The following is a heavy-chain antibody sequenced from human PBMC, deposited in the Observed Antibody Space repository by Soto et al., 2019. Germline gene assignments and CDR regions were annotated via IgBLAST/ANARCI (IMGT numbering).Heavy chain of an antibody. D-gene: IGHD3-3*01. CDR2: INPNSGGT. V-gene: IGHV1-2*02. CDR1: GYTFTGYY. J-gene: IGHJ6*02. Sequence: ASVQVSCKASGYTFTGYYMHWVRQAPGQGLEWMGWINPNSGGTNYAQKFQGRVTMTRDTSISTAYMELGRLRSDDTAVYYCARVLYDFWSGSSGMDVWGQGTTVTVSS. CDR3: ARVLYDFWSGSSGMDV.